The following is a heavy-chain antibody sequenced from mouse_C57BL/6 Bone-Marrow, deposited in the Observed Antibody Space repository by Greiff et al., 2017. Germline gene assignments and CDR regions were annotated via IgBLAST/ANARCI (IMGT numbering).Heavy chain of an antibody. Sequence: EVMLVESGGDLVKPGGSLKLSCAASGFTFSSYGMSWVRQTPDKRLEWIATISSGGSYTYYPDRVKGRVTISRDNANNTLYLQKSSRKSEDTAMYYCSRLPITTVVGFDYWGQGTTLTVSS. V-gene: IGHV5-6*02. CDR2: ISSGGSYT. CDR3: SRLPITTVVGFDY. CDR1: GFTFSSYG. J-gene: IGHJ2*01. D-gene: IGHD1-1*01.